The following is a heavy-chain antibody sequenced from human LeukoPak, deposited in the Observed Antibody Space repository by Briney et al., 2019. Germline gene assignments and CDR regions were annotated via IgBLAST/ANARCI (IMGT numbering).Heavy chain of an antibody. D-gene: IGHD5-24*01. CDR2: ISRDGGTA. V-gene: IGHV3-64*01. J-gene: IGHJ3*02. CDR1: GFAFRKYS. Sequence: GGSLRLSCAASGFAFRKYSIHWVRHAPGKGLEYVSGISRDGGTADYANSVKGRFTISRDNSKNTLYLQMGSLRAEDMAVYYCAREDRDRDAFDIWGQGTMVTVSS. CDR3: AREDRDRDAFDI.